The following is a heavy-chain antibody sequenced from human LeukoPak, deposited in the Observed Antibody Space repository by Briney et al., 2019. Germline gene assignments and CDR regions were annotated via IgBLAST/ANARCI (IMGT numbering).Heavy chain of an antibody. Sequence: AETLSLTCAVYGGSFSCYYWSWIRQPPGKGLEWIGEINHSGSTNYNPSLKSRVTISVDTSKNQFSLKLSSVTAADTAVYYCARGSGFYTGNRGIDYWGQGTMVTVSS. CDR3: ARGSGFYTGNRGIDY. V-gene: IGHV4-34*01. D-gene: IGHD3-10*01. J-gene: IGHJ4*02. CDR1: GGSFSCYY. CDR2: INHSGST.